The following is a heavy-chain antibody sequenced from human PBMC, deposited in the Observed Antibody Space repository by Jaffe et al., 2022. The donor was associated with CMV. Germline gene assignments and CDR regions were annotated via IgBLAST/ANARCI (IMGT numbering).Heavy chain of an antibody. Sequence: EVQLVESGGGLVQPGRSLRLSCTASGFTFGDYAMSWVRQAPGKGLEWVGFIRSKAYGGTTEYAASVKGRFTISRDDSKSIAYLQMNSLKTEDTAVYYCTRVGQYYYDSSGYPHYFDYWGQGTLVTVSS. CDR3: TRVGQYYYDSSGYPHYFDY. CDR2: IRSKAYGGTT. V-gene: IGHV3-49*04. CDR1: GFTFGDYA. J-gene: IGHJ4*02. D-gene: IGHD3-22*01.